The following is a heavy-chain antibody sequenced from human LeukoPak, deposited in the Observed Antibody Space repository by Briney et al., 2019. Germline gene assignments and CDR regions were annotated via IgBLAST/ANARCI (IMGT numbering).Heavy chain of an antibody. CDR3: ARDGGIAADFDY. CDR2: ISAYNGNT. Sequence: ASVKVSGKASGYTFTSYGISWVRQAPGQALEWMGWISAYNGNTNYAQKRQGRVTMTTDTSTSTAYMELRSLRSDDTAVYYWARDGGIAADFDYWGQGTLVTVSS. D-gene: IGHD6-13*01. CDR1: GYTFTSYG. V-gene: IGHV1-18*01. J-gene: IGHJ4*02.